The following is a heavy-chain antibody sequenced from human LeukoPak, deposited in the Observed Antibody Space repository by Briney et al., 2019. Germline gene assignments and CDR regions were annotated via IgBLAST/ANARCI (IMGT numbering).Heavy chain of an antibody. CDR3: AKHYGSGTYYNYLDY. D-gene: IGHD3-10*01. V-gene: IGHV3-23*01. CDR2: ITSSGGAT. J-gene: IGHJ4*02. Sequence: GGSLRLSCAASGFTFSDYSMSWVRRVPGKGLEWVSAITSSGGATFYADSVKGQFTISRDNSENTLYLQMNSLRAEDTAIYYCAKHYGSGTYYNYLDYWGQGTLVTVSS. CDR1: GFTFSDYS.